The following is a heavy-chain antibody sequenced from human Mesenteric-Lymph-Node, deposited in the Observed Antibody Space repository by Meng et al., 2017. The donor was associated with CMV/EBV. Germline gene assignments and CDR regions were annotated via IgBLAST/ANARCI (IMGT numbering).Heavy chain of an antibody. CDR3: ARDKGRWMPIDY. CDR2: ISYDGSNK. J-gene: IGHJ4*02. V-gene: IGHV3-30-3*01. CDR1: GFTFSSYA. D-gene: IGHD3-10*01. Sequence: GESLKISCAASGFTFSSYAMSWVRQAPGKGLEWVAVISYDGSNKYYADSVKGRFTISRDNSKNTLFLQMNSLTAEDTATYHCARDKGRWMPIDYWGQGTLVTVSS.